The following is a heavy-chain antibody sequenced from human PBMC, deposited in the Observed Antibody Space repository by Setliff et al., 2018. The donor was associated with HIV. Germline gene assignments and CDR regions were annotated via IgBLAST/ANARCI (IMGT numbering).Heavy chain of an antibody. V-gene: IGHV4-39*07. CDR2: IHSSGST. CDR3: ARDRSKYGTGSSAYNWFDP. CDR1: GDSIISSRNF. J-gene: IGHJ5*02. D-gene: IGHD3-16*01. Sequence: SETLSLTCTVSGDSIISSRNFWGWIRQPPGKGLEWIGNIHSSGSTYYNPSLKSRVFISVDLSINQFSLKLNSVTAADTAVYFCARDRSKYGTGSSAYNWFDPWGLGTLVTVSS.